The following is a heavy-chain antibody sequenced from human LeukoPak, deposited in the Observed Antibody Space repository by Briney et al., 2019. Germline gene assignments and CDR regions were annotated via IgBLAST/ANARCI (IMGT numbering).Heavy chain of an antibody. J-gene: IGHJ6*03. CDR2: IYHSGST. V-gene: IGHV4-38-2*02. Sequence: SETLSLTCTVSGYSISSGYYWGWIRQPPGKGLEWIGSIYHSGSTYYNPSLKSRVTISVDTSKNQFSLKLSSVTAADTAVYYCARDYDFWSGPPLVKYYYYMDVWGKGTTVTVSS. D-gene: IGHD3-3*01. CDR1: GYSISSGYY. CDR3: ARDYDFWSGPPLVKYYYYMDV.